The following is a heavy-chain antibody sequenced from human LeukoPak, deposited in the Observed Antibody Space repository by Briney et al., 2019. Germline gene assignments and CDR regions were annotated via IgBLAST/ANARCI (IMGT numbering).Heavy chain of an antibody. J-gene: IGHJ4*02. Sequence: PGGSLRLSCAVSGFTFSSYAMSWVRQAPGKGLEWVSVITGSGGSANYADSVKGRFTISRGNSKNTLCLQMNSLRVEDTAVYYCARSVRAAVREGYYFDYWGQGTLVTVSS. CDR2: ITGSGGSA. CDR3: ARSVRAAVREGYYFDY. V-gene: IGHV3-23*01. CDR1: GFTFSSYA. D-gene: IGHD6-13*01.